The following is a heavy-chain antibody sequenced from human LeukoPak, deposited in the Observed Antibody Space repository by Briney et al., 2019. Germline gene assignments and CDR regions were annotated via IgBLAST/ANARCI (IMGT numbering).Heavy chain of an antibody. J-gene: IGHJ4*02. D-gene: IGHD6-13*01. Sequence: GGSLTLSCPASGFTLSSYWMSWVRQVPGEGLEWVANTKKDGSEKYYVDSMKGRFTISRDNAKNSLYLQMISVTAEDTAVYYCAKDRYSIWYLTIDYWGQGTLVTVSS. CDR3: AKDRYSIWYLTIDY. CDR2: TKKDGSEK. V-gene: IGHV3-7*03. CDR1: GFTLSSYW.